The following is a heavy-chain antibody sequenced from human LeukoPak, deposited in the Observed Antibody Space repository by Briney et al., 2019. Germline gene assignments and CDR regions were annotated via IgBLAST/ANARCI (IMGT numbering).Heavy chain of an antibody. J-gene: IGHJ4*02. CDR2: IYRAGET. CDR1: GFIASSNY. V-gene: IGHV3-53*01. CDR3: ARAQYCSGGSCYGDY. Sequence: GGSLRLSCAVSGFIASSNYFSWVRQAPGKGLEWVSVIYRAGETYYADSVKGRFIISRDSSKNTLYLQMNSLRAEDTAVYYCARAQYCSGGSCYGDYWGQGTLVTVSS. D-gene: IGHD2-15*01.